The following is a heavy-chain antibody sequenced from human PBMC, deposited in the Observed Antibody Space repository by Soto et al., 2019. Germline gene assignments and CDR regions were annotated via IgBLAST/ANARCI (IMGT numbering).Heavy chain of an antibody. V-gene: IGHV1-24*01. CDR1: GYTLTELS. J-gene: IGHJ4*02. CDR3: ATVVRYYDILTGYYFDYFDY. CDR2: FDPEDGET. D-gene: IGHD3-9*01. Sequence: ASVKVSCKVSGYTLTELSMHWVRQAPGKGLEWMGGFDPEDGETIYAQKFQGRVTMTEDTSTDTAYMELSSLRSEDTAVYYCATVVRYYDILTGYYFDYFDYWGQGTLVTAPQ.